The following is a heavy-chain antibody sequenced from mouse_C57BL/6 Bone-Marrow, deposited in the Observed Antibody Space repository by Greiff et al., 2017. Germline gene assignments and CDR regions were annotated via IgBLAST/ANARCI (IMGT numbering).Heavy chain of an antibody. Sequence: DVQLVESGGGLVKPGGSLKLSCAASGFTFSSYAMSWVRQTPEKRLEWVATISDGGSYTYYPDNVKGRFTISRDNAKNSLYLQMSHLKSEDTAMYYCARDSYSNYVPWFAYWGQGTLVTVSA. CDR1: GFTFSSYA. D-gene: IGHD2-5*01. CDR3: ARDSYSNYVPWFAY. CDR2: ISDGGSYT. J-gene: IGHJ3*01. V-gene: IGHV5-4*01.